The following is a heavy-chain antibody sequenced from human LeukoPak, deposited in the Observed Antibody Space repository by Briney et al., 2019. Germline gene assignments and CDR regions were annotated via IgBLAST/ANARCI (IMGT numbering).Heavy chain of an antibody. D-gene: IGHD3-9*01. CDR2: IYYSGTT. V-gene: IGHV4-39*01. J-gene: IGHJ4*02. CDR1: GGSISSSSYY. Sequence: SEPLSLTCTVSGGSISSSSYYWGWIRQPPGKGLEWIGCIYYSGTTYYHPSLKSRVTISVDTSKNQFSLKLSSVTAADTAVYYCARISLYYDILTGPFDYWGQGTLVTVSS. CDR3: ARISLYYDILTGPFDY.